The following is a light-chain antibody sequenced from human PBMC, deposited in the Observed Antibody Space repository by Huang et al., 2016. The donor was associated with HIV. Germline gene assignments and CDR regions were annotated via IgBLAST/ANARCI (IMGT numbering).Light chain of an antibody. Sequence: EKVMAQSPGTLSVSPGERATLSCRASDSVSTNVAWYQQRPGQAPRRLIYGASTRATGIPARVSGSGSGTEFALTISSMQSEDFAVYYCQQYNNWPVTFGGGTKVEIK. J-gene: IGKJ4*01. V-gene: IGKV3-15*01. CDR1: DSVSTN. CDR2: GAS. CDR3: QQYNNWPVT.